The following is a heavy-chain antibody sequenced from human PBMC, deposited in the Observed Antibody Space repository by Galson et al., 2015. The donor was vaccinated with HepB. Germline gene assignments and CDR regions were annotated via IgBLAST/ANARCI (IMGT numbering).Heavy chain of an antibody. V-gene: IGHV3-30*02. J-gene: IGHJ4*02. Sequence: SLRLSCAASGFTLSSYDMHWVRQAPGKGLEWVAFIRFDGGNKYYAASVKGRVTISRDNAKNSVSLQMNSLRAEDTALYYCARDDVAEYSGGWSTMSVWGQGTLVTVSS. CDR3: ARDDVAEYSGGWSTMSV. CDR2: IRFDGGNK. CDR1: GFTLSSYD. D-gene: IGHD6-19*01.